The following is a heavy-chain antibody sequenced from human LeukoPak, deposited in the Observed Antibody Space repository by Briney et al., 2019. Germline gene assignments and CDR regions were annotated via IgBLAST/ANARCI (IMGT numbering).Heavy chain of an antibody. CDR2: IYLGDSDT. J-gene: IGHJ3*02. Sequence: GESLKISCKGSGYNFTSYWIGWVRQMPGKGLEWMGIIYLGDSDTRYSPSFQGQVTISADKSISTAYLQWSSLKASDTAMYYCARPRGYSYGYPYDAFDIWGQGTMVTVSS. CDR3: ARPRGYSYGYPYDAFDI. CDR1: GYNFTSYW. V-gene: IGHV5-51*01. D-gene: IGHD5-18*01.